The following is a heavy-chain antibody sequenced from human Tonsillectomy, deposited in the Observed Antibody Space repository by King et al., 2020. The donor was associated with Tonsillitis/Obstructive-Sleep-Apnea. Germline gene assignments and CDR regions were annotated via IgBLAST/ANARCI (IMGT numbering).Heavy chain of an antibody. V-gene: IGHV3-23*04. Sequence: EVQLVESGGGLVQPGGSLRLSCAASGFTFSSHAMSWVRQAPGKGLEWVSGISGGGGSTYYADSVKGRFTISSNNSKNMRYLQMNSLRAEDTAVYYCAAGHSIAVAGTSRFDYWGQGTLVTVSS. CDR2: ISGGGGST. J-gene: IGHJ4*02. CDR1: GFTFSSHA. D-gene: IGHD6-19*01. CDR3: AAGHSIAVAGTSRFDY.